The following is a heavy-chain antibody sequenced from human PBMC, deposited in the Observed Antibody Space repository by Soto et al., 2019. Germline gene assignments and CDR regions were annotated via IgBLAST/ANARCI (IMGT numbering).Heavy chain of an antibody. V-gene: IGHV6-1*01. Sequence: PSETLSLTCAVSGDSISNGYYWAWIRQPPGKGLGRTYYRSKWYNDYAASVKSRISINPDTSKNQISLQLNSVTPEDTAVYYCVRGHYYYGMDVWGQGTTVTVSS. CDR1: GDSISNGYY. CDR2: TYYRSKWYN. J-gene: IGHJ6*02. CDR3: VRGHYYYGMDV.